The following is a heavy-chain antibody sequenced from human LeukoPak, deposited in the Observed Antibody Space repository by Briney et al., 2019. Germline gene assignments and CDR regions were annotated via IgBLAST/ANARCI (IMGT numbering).Heavy chain of an antibody. CDR3: ARDGLRYCSSTSCRPSNWFDP. CDR2: ISAYNGNT. D-gene: IGHD2-2*01. Sequence: GASVKVSYKASGYTFTSYGISWVRQAPGQGLEWMGWISAYNGNTNYAQKLQGRVTMTTDTSTSTAYMELRSLRSDDTAVYYCARDGLRYCSSTSCRPSNWFDPWGRGTLVTVSS. J-gene: IGHJ5*02. V-gene: IGHV1-18*01. CDR1: GYTFTSYG.